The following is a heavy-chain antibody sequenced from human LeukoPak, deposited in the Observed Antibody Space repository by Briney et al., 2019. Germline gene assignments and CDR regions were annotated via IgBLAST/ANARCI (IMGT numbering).Heavy chain of an antibody. CDR1: GYTLTELS. J-gene: IGHJ4*02. D-gene: IGHD3-22*01. CDR3: ATQLHSSGYQADFDY. Sequence: ASVKVSCKVSGYTLTELSMHWVRQAPGKGLEWMGCFDPEDGETIYAQKFQGRVTMTEDTSTDTAYMELSSLRSEDTAVYYCATQLHSSGYQADFDYWGQGTLVTVSS. V-gene: IGHV1-24*01. CDR2: FDPEDGET.